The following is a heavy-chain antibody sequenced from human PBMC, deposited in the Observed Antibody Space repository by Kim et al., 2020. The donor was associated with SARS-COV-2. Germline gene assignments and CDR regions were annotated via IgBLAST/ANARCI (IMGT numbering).Heavy chain of an antibody. CDR2: IKSKTDGGTT. CDR3: TTNLGGKGVPNP. Sequence: GGSLRLSCAASGFTFSNAWMSWVRQAPGKGLEWVGRIKSKTDGGTTDYAAPVKGRFTISRDDSKNTLYLQMNSLKTEDTAVYYCTTNLGGKGVPNPWCQGTLVTVSS. J-gene: IGHJ5*02. CDR1: GFTFSNAW. D-gene: IGHD3-10*01. V-gene: IGHV3-15*01.